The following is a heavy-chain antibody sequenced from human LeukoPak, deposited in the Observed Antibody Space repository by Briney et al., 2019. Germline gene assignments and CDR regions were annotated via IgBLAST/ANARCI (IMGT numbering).Heavy chain of an antibody. CDR3: ARGYYDFWSGLPDWFDP. CDR1: GGSISSYY. V-gene: IGHV4-4*07. CDR2: IYTSGST. Sequence: TSETLSLTCTVFGGSISSYYWSWIRQPAGKGLEWIGRIYTSGSTNYNPSLKSRVTMSVDTSKNQFSLKLSSVTAADTAVYYCARGYYDFWSGLPDWFDPWGQGTLVTVSS. J-gene: IGHJ5*02. D-gene: IGHD3-3*01.